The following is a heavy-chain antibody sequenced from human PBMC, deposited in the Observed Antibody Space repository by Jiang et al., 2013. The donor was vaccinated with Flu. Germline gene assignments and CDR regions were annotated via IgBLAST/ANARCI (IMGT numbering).Heavy chain of an antibody. D-gene: IGHD1-26*01. CDR3: AKGAGGSYYSPNDY. J-gene: IGHJ4*02. V-gene: IGHV3-23*01. Sequence: GSTNNADSVKGRFTISRDNSKNTLYLQMNSLRAEDTAVYYCAKGAGGSYYSPNDYWGQGTLVTVSS. CDR2: GST.